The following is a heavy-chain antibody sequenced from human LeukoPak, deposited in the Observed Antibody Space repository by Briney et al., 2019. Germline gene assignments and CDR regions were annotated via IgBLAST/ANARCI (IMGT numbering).Heavy chain of an antibody. Sequence: SETLSLTCTVSGGSISSYYWSWIRQPPGKGLEWIGYIYYSGSTNYNPSLKSRVTISVDTSKNQFSLKLSSVTAADTAVYYCAREDYGDSPTLFDYWGQGTLVTVSS. CDR2: IYYSGST. V-gene: IGHV4-59*01. CDR3: AREDYGDSPTLFDY. CDR1: GGSISSYY. J-gene: IGHJ4*02. D-gene: IGHD4-17*01.